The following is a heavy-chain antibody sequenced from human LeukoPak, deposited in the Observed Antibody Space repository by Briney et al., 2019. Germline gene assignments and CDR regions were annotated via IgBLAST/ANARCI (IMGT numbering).Heavy chain of an antibody. J-gene: IGHJ6*02. CDR3: ARLRWLQDGYYYGMDV. CDR1: GGSFSGYY. D-gene: IGHD5-24*01. CDR2: INHSGST. V-gene: IGHV4-34*01. Sequence: SETLSLTCAAYGGSFSGYYWSWIRQPPGKGLEWIGEINHSGSTNYNPSLKSRVTISVDTSKNQFSLKLSSVTAADTAVYYCARLRWLQDGYYYGMDVWGQGTTVTVSS.